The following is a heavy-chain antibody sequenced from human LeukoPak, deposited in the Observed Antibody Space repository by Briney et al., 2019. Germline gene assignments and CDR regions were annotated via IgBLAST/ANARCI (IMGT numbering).Heavy chain of an antibody. CDR2: INPNSGVT. D-gene: IGHD3-22*01. V-gene: IGHV1-2*02. Sequence: ASVKVSCKASGYTFTGYYMRWVRQAPGQGLEWMGWINPNSGVTNYAQKFQGRVTMTRDTSISTAYMELSRLRSDDTAVYYCARVSDSSGYYYAFDIWGQGTMVTVSS. J-gene: IGHJ3*02. CDR3: ARVSDSSGYYYAFDI. CDR1: GYTFTGYY.